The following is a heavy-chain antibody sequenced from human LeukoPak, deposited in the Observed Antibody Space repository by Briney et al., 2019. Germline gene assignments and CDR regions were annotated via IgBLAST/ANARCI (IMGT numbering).Heavy chain of an antibody. Sequence: GASVKVSCKASGYTFTGYYMHWVRQAPGQGLEWMGWINPNSGGTNYAQTFQGRVTMTRDTSISTAYMELSRLRSDDAAVYYWARVRSWTYFDYWGQGTLVTVSS. CDR1: GYTFTGYY. V-gene: IGHV1-2*02. D-gene: IGHD6-13*01. CDR3: ARVRSWTYFDY. CDR2: INPNSGGT. J-gene: IGHJ4*02.